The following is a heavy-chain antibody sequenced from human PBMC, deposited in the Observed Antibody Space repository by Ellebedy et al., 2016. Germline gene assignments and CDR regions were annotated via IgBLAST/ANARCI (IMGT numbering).Heavy chain of an antibody. D-gene: IGHD2-2*01. CDR2: IRFSGST. CDR3: ARHAAWCSSTSCQIFDS. Sequence: SETLSLTCTVSGGSISGYYWSWVRQPPGKGLEWIGFIRFSGSTNYAPSLKTRVTISVDTSNNQFSLNLNSVTAADTAIYYCARHAAWCSSTSCQIFDSWGQGSLVTVSS. V-gene: IGHV4-59*08. J-gene: IGHJ4*02. CDR1: GGSISGYY.